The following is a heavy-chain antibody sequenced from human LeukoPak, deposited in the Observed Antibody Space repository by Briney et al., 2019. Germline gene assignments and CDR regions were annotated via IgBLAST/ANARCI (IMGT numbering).Heavy chain of an antibody. D-gene: IGHD1-1*01. CDR2: IIPIFGTA. CDR3: AGYNWNDVGRIDY. J-gene: IGHJ4*02. Sequence: SVKVSCKASGGTFSSYAISWVRQAPGQGLEWMGGIIPIFGTANYAQKFQGRVTITADESTSTAYMELSSLRSEDTAVYYCAGYNWNDVGRIDYWGQGTLVTVSS. CDR1: GGTFSSYA. V-gene: IGHV1-69*13.